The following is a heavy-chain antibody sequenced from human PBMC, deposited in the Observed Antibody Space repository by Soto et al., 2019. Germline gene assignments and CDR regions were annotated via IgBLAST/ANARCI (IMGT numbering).Heavy chain of an antibody. CDR3: AKDAVYNDGLWLMDH. CDR2: IYGSGRGI. D-gene: IGHD2-21*01. J-gene: IGHJ4*02. Sequence: EVHLLESGGGLVQPGGSLRLSCTASGLPHSSFAMMWVRQAPGKGLECVSGIYGSGRGIEYADSVKGRFTISRDNSKKTVYLQMTDLRADDTAVYYCAKDAVYNDGLWLMDHWGQGTQVTVSS. CDR1: GLPHSSFA. V-gene: IGHV3-23*05.